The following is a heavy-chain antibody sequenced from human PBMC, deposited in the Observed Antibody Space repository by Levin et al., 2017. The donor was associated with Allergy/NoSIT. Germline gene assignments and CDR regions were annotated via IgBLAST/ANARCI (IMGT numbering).Heavy chain of an antibody. CDR3: ARDHGDYDSSGYYFDY. V-gene: IGHV4-4*02. J-gene: IGHJ4*02. Sequence: TASETLSLTCAVSGGSVSNSNWWSWVRQPPGKGLEWIGEIYHNGDTNYNPSLKSRVTISVDKSKNQFSLKMSSVTAADTAVYYCARDHGDYDSSGYYFDYWGQGTLVTVSS. CDR1: GGSVSNSNW. D-gene: IGHD3-22*01. CDR2: IYHNGDT.